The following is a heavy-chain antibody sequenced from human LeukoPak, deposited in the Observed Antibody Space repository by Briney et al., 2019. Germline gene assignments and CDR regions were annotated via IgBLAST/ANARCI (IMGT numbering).Heavy chain of an antibody. CDR3: ARVGSYSSYYFDY. J-gene: IGHJ4*02. CDR1: GGSISSSSYY. V-gene: IGHV4-39*07. Sequence: QASETLSLTCTVSGGSISSSSYYWGWIRQPPGKGLEWIGSIYYSGSTYYNPSLKSRVTISVDTSKNQFSLKLSSVTAADTAVYYCARVGSYSSYYFDYWGQGTLVTVSS. CDR2: IYYSGST. D-gene: IGHD1-26*01.